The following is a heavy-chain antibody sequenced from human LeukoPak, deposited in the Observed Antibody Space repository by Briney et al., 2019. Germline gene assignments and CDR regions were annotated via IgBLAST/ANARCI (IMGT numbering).Heavy chain of an antibody. CDR2: IYYSGST. V-gene: IGHV4-31*03. CDR3: ARAADTAMVRFDY. Sequence: PSQTLSLTCTVSGGSISSGGYYWSWIRQHPGKGLEWIGYIYYSGSTYYNPSLKSRVTISVDTSKNQFSLKLSSVTAADTAVYYCARAADTAMVRFDYWGQGTLVTVSS. D-gene: IGHD5-18*01. J-gene: IGHJ4*02. CDR1: GGSISSGGYY.